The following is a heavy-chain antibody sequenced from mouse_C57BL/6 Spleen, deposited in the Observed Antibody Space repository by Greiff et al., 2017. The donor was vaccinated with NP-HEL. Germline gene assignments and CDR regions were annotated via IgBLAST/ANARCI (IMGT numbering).Heavy chain of an antibody. D-gene: IGHD2-5*01. CDR1: GFTFSSYG. Sequence: EVQRVESGGDLVKPGGSLKLSCAASGFTFSSYGMSWVRQTPDMRLEWVATISSGGSYTYYPDSVKGRFTISRDNAKNTLYLQMSSLKSEDTAMYYCARQNYSKAWFAYLGQGTLVTVAA. CDR3: ARQNYSKAWFAY. V-gene: IGHV5-6*01. J-gene: IGHJ3*01. CDR2: ISSGGSYT.